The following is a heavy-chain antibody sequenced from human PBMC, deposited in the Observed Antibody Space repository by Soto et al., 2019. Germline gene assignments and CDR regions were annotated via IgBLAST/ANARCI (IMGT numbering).Heavy chain of an antibody. CDR2: ISWNGDTI. CDR3: AKDHHCSGGTCYSGFDH. CDR1: GFTFDDYA. D-gene: IGHD2-15*01. V-gene: IGHV3-9*01. J-gene: IGHJ4*02. Sequence: EVRLVESGGGLVQPGRSLRLSCAASGFTFDDYAMHWVRQAPGKGLEWVSGISWNGDTIVYADSVKGRFTLSRDNAKNSLYLQMHSLRPEDTALYYCAKDHHCSGGTCYSGFDHWGQGTLVTVSS.